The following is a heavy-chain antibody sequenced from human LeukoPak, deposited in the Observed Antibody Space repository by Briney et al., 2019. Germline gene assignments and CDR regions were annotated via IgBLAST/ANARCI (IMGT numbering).Heavy chain of an antibody. CDR2: IFYNDGT. CDR3: VKSNSRYQPWTLDI. D-gene: IGHD2-2*01. V-gene: IGHV4-59*01. CDR1: SGSFRTYY. Sequence: PSETLSLTCTVSSGSFRTYYWSWIRQPPGKGLEWIGYIFYNDGTSYNPSLKSRVTISVDTSNNQLSLKANSVTAADTAMYYCVKSNSRYQPWTLDIWGRGTMVTVSS. J-gene: IGHJ3*02.